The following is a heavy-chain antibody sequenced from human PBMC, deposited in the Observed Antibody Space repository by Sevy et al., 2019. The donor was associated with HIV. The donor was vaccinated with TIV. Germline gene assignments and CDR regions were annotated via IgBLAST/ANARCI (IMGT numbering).Heavy chain of an antibody. CDR2: IWYDGSNK. Sequence: GGSLRLSCVASGFTFSTYGMHWVRQAPGKGLEWVAVIWYDGSNKEYVDSVKGRFTISRDNSKDTLYLQMNSLRAEDTAVYYCARENIAVAGIGYYFDHWGQRTLVNVSS. CDR1: GFTFSTYG. D-gene: IGHD6-19*01. V-gene: IGHV3-33*01. J-gene: IGHJ4*02. CDR3: ARENIAVAGIGYYFDH.